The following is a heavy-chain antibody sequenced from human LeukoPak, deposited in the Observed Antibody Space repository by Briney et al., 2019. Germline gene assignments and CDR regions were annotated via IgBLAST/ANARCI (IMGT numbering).Heavy chain of an antibody. CDR3: ARTRWLQLGYFDS. CDR2: INHSGST. Sequence: SETLSLTYAVYGGSFSGYYWSWIRQPPGKGLEWIGEINHSGSTNYNPSLKSRVTISVDTSKNQFSLKLSSVTAADTAVYYCARTRWLQLGYFDSWGQGTLVTVSS. J-gene: IGHJ4*02. D-gene: IGHD5-24*01. CDR1: GGSFSGYY. V-gene: IGHV4-34*01.